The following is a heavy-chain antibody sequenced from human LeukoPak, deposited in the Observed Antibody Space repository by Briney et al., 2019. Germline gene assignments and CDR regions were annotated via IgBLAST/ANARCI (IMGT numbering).Heavy chain of an antibody. CDR3: ARFTSQDDSSGPNWFDP. V-gene: IGHV4-59*01. D-gene: IGHD3-22*01. J-gene: IGHJ5*02. CDR2: IYYSGST. CDR1: DDAISSYF. Sequence: SETLSLTCSVSDDAISSYFWGWIRQPPGKGLEWIGYIYYSGSTNYNPSLKSRVTISVDTSKNQFSLKLSSVTAADTAVYYCARFTSQDDSSGPNWFDPWGQGTLVTVSS.